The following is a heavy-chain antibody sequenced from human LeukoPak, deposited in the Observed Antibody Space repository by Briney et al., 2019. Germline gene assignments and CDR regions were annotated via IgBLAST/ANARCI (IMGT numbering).Heavy chain of an antibody. J-gene: IGHJ4*02. CDR3: ARGFCSGGSCYSAIFDY. Sequence: PSETLSLTCTVSGGSISSYYWSWIRQPPGKGLXXXXXXYYSGSIKYNPSLKSRVSISVDTSKNQFSLKLSSVTAADTAVYYRARGFCSGGSCYSAIFDYWGQGTLVTVSS. CDR1: GGSISSYY. V-gene: IGHV4-59*01. D-gene: IGHD2-15*01. CDR2: XYYSGSI.